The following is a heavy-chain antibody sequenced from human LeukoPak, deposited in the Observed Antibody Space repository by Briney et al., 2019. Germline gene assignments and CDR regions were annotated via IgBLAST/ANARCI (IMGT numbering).Heavy chain of an antibody. CDR2: IYYTGTT. J-gene: IGHJ4*02. CDR1: GGSISSHY. CDR3: ARGTGFYDSSGHYYWGYFDS. V-gene: IGHV4-59*11. D-gene: IGHD3-22*01. Sequence: SETLSLTCTVSGGSISSHYWSWFRQTPGERPEWIAFIYYTGTTNYNPSLKGRVTISIDSSKNQFSLKLSSVTAADTAIYYCARGTGFYDSSGHYYWGYFDSWGQGTLVPVSS.